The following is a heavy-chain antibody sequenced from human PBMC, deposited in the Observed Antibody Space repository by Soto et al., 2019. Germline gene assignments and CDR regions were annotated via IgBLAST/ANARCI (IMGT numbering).Heavy chain of an antibody. D-gene: IGHD3-10*01. CDR1: GDTFSSSG. CDR3: ARGEWLGEFHH. CDR2: ISVYKNDR. Sequence: QVQLVQSGAEVREPGASVKVSCRSSGDTFSSSGISWVRLAPGQGLEWMGWISVYKNDRNYAQKFQGRVTMTTDTPTSTAYLEVGSLTSDDTAVYYCARGEWLGEFHHWGQGTLVTVSS. J-gene: IGHJ1*01. V-gene: IGHV1-18*01.